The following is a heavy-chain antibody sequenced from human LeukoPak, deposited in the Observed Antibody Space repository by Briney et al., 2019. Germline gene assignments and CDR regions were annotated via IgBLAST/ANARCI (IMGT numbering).Heavy chain of an antibody. Sequence: SETLSLTCTVSGGSISSSSYYWGWIRQPPGKGLEWIGSIYYSGSTSHNPSLKSRVTISVDTSKNQFSLKLSSVTAADTAVYYCARSRYCSSTSCYTSEAFDIWGQGTMVTVPS. V-gene: IGHV4-39*07. CDR3: ARSRYCSSTSCYTSEAFDI. CDR2: IYYSGST. CDR1: GGSISSSSYY. D-gene: IGHD2-2*02. J-gene: IGHJ3*02.